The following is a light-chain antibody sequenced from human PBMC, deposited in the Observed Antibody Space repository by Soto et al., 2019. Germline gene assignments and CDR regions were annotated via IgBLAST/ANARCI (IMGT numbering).Light chain of an antibody. J-gene: IGKJ2*01. V-gene: IGKV4-1*01. Sequence: DIVMTQAPDSLTVSLGEMATITCKSSQSVLYSSNNKNYIAWYQQKPGQPPKLLIYWASSREPGVPDRFSGSGSGTDFTLSISSLQAEDVAAYYGQQYYNMPHTFGQGTKLEIK. CDR2: WAS. CDR1: QSVLYSSNNKNY. CDR3: QQYYNMPHT.